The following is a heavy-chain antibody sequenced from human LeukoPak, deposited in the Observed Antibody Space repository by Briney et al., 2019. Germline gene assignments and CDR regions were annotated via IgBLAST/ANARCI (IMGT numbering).Heavy chain of an antibody. V-gene: IGHV4-39*01. J-gene: IGHJ4*02. CDR1: GGSISSSSYY. CDR3: ARGPLGYYFDY. D-gene: IGHD3-3*01. CDR2: IYYSGST. Sequence: SETLSLTCTVSGGSISSSSYYWGWIRQPPGKGLEWIGSIYYSGSTYYNPSLKSRVTISVDTSKNQFSLKLSSVTAADTAVYYCARGPLGYYFDYWGQGTLVTVSS.